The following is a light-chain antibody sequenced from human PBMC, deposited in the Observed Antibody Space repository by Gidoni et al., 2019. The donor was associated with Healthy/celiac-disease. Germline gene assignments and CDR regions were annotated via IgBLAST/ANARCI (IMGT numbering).Light chain of an antibody. CDR2: AAS. J-gene: IGKJ1*01. CDR1: QSISSY. Sequence: DIQMTQSQSSLSASVGDRVTITCRASQSISSYLNWYHQKPGKAPKLLIYAASSVQSGVPSRFSGSGSGTDFTLTISSLQPEDFATYYCQQSYSTPRTFGQGTKVEIK. V-gene: IGKV1-39*01. CDR3: QQSYSTPRT.